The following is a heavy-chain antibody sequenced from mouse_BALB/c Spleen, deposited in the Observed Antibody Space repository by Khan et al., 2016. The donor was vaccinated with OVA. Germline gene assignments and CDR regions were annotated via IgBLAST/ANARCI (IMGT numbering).Heavy chain of an antibody. CDR3: ARCLDGSSYDYCAVDY. CDR2: ISTSGSYT. V-gene: IGHV5-6*01. D-gene: IGHD1-1*01. CDR1: RFTFSNYG. Sequence: EVELVESGGDLVKPGGSLKLSCAASRFTFSNYGMSWVRQTPDKRLEWVAIISTSGSYTYYPDSVKGRFTISRDNAKNTPYLQMSSLKSADTAIYYCARCLDGSSYDYCAVDYWGQGTSVTVSS. J-gene: IGHJ4*01.